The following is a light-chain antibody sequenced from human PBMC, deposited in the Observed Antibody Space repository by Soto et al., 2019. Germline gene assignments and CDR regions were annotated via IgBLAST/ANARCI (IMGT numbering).Light chain of an antibody. CDR2: DAS. J-gene: IGKJ5*01. Sequence: EVVLTQSPATLSLSPGERATLSCRASQSVGSFLAWYQQKPGQAPRLLIYDASNRATGIPDRFSGGGSGTDFTLTISSLEPEDFAVYYCQQRSNWITFGQGTRLEIK. V-gene: IGKV3-11*01. CDR1: QSVGSF. CDR3: QQRSNWIT.